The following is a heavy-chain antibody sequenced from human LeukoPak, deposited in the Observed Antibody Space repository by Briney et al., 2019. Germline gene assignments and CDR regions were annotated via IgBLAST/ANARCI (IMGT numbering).Heavy chain of an antibody. D-gene: IGHD3-10*01. J-gene: IGHJ4*02. V-gene: IGHV4-39*07. CDR1: GGSISSSSYY. CDR3: AREAPIFDSGNYYKSLGY. CDR2: IYYSGST. Sequence: SETLSLTCTVSGGSISSSSYYWGWIRQPPGKGLEWIGRIYYSGSTYYNPSLKSRVTISVDTSKNQFSLKLSSVTAADTAVYYCAREAPIFDSGNYYKSLGYWGQGTLVTVSS.